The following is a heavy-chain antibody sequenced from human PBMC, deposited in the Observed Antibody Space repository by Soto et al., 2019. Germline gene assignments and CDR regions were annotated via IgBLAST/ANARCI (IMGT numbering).Heavy chain of an antibody. CDR1: GFTFSNVW. V-gene: IGHV3-15*01. CDR3: TTNDAFDV. CDR2: IKNKIDGETT. Sequence: EVQLVESGGGLIKPGGSLRLSCVVSGFTFSNVWMSWVRQAPGKGLEWVGRIKNKIDGETTDYAAAVKGRFIISRDNSKNTAYLQMNSLKSEDTAVYYCTTNDAFDVWGQGMMVTVSP. J-gene: IGHJ3*01.